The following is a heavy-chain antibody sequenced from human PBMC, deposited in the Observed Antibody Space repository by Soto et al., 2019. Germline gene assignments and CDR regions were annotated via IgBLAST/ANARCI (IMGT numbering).Heavy chain of an antibody. V-gene: IGHV3-30-3*01. CDR2: ISHDGSDE. J-gene: IGHJ6*01. D-gene: IGHD3-10*01. CDR3: ARSAGLLWFGESSSHGLDV. Sequence: QVQLFESGGGVVQPGRSLRLSCAASGFAFSNYAFHWVRQAPGRGLEWVAVISHDGSDEFYAGSVKGRVIVSRDNSKSTVSLHMNSLSAVDTGIYFCARSAGLLWFGESSSHGLDVWGQGTTVAGSS. CDR1: GFAFSNYA.